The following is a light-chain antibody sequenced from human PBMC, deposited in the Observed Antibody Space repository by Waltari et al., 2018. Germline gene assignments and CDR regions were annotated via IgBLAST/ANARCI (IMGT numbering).Light chain of an antibody. CDR2: LNSDGSH. CDR1: SGHSSYA. V-gene: IGLV4-69*01. Sequence: QLVLTHSPSASASLGASVKLTCPLSSGHSSYAIAWHQQQPEKGPRYLMKLNSDGSHSKGDGIPDRFSGSSSGAERYHTISSLQSEDEADYYCQTWGTGIQVFGGGTKLTVL. CDR3: QTWGTGIQV. J-gene: IGLJ3*02.